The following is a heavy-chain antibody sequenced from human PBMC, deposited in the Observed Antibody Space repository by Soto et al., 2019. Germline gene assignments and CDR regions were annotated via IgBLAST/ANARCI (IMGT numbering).Heavy chain of an antibody. CDR3: VMVDIYFTPPPQDV. J-gene: IGHJ6*04. CDR1: GYIFVNYG. Sequence: QVQLVQSGDEVKKPGASVKVSCKASGYIFVNYGIAWVRQAPRQGLEWMGWISPYTGNTHSASKVQGRLTMTTDTSTSTAKRAGGSLTSADPAGYYCVMVDIYFTPPPQDVGGKGTTVTFSP. V-gene: IGHV1-18*01. D-gene: IGHD2-2*03. CDR2: ISPYTGNT.